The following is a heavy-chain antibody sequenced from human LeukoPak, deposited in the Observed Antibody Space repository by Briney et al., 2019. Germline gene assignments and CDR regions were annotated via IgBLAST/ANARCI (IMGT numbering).Heavy chain of an antibody. V-gene: IGHV4-34*01. CDR2: INHSGST. Sequence: SETLSLTCAVYGGSFSGYYWSWIRQPPGKGLEWIGEINHSGSTNYNPSLKSRVTISVDTSKNQFSLKLSSVTAADTAVYYCARDRPYGSGSYGAFDIWGQGTMVTVSS. CDR1: GGSFSGYY. D-gene: IGHD3-10*01. J-gene: IGHJ3*02. CDR3: ARDRPYGSGSYGAFDI.